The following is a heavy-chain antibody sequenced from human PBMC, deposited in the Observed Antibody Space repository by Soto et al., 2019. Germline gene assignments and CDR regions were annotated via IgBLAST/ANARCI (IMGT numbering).Heavy chain of an antibody. J-gene: IGHJ5*02. Sequence: ASVKVSCKASGYTFTSYGISWLRQSPGQGLEWMGWISAYNGNTNYAQKLQGRVTMTTDTSTSTAYMELRSLRSDDTAVYYCARAGDYGDYVNWFDPWGQGTLVTVSS. CDR2: ISAYNGNT. D-gene: IGHD4-17*01. CDR3: ARAGDYGDYVNWFDP. CDR1: GYTFTSYG. V-gene: IGHV1-18*01.